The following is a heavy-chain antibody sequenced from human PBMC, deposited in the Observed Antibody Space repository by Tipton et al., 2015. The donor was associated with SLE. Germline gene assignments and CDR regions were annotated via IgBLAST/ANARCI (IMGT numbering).Heavy chain of an antibody. V-gene: IGHV4-59*08. D-gene: IGHD1-26*01. CDR1: GGSISSYY. Sequence: TLSLTCTVSGGSISSYYWSWIRQPPGKGLEWVGYIYYGGSTNYNPSLKGRVTLSSDTPKNQFSLRVRSVTAAGTAVYYCARGGGSYYDYWGQGTLVTVSS. J-gene: IGHJ4*02. CDR3: ARGGGSYYDY. CDR2: IYYGGST.